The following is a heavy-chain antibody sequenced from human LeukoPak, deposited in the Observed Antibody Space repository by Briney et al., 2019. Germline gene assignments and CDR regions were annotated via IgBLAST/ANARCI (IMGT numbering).Heavy chain of an antibody. J-gene: IGHJ1*01. D-gene: IGHD6-19*01. Sequence: GGSLRLSCAASGFTFSSYWMSWVRQAPGKGLEWVANIKQDGSEKYYVDSVKGRFTISRDNAKNSLYLQMNSLRAEDTAVYYCARDAGTGGYSSGWYVYWGQGTLVAVSS. CDR1: GFTFSSYW. CDR3: ARDAGTGGYSSGWYVY. V-gene: IGHV3-7*01. CDR2: IKQDGSEK.